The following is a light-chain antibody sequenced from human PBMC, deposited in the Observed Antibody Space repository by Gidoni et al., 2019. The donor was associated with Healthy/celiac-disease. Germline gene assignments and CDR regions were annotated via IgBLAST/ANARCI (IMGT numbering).Light chain of an antibody. Sequence: EIVLTQSPATLSLSPGERATLPCRACQSVSSFLAWYQQKPGQAPRLLIYDASNRATGIPPRFSGSGSGTDFTLTISSLEPEDFAIYYCQQRSNWPYTFGQGTKLEIK. V-gene: IGKV3-11*01. CDR3: QQRSNWPYT. J-gene: IGKJ2*01. CDR1: QSVSSF. CDR2: DAS.